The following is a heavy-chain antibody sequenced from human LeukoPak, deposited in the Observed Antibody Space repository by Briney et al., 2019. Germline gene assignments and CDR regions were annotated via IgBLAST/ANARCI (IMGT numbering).Heavy chain of an antibody. V-gene: IGHV3-30*18. D-gene: IGHD2-15*01. Sequence: PGGSLRLSCAASGFTFSSYAMSWVRQAPGKGLEWVAVISYDGSNKYYADSVKGRFTISRDNSKNTLYLQMNSLRAEDTAVYYCAKASGVFLNWGQGTLVTVSS. J-gene: IGHJ4*02. CDR3: AKASGVFLN. CDR2: ISYDGSNK. CDR1: GFTFSSYA.